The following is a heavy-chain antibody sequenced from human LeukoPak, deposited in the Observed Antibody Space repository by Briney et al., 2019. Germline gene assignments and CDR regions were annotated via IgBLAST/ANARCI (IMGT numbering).Heavy chain of an antibody. CDR3: ARSGRGGFNWFDP. V-gene: IGHV4-34*01. J-gene: IGHJ5*02. CDR2: INHSGST. D-gene: IGHD1-26*01. CDR1: GGSFSGYY. Sequence: SETLSLTCAVYGGSFSGYYWSWIRQPPGKGLEWIGEINHSGSTNYNPSLKSRVTISVDTSKNQFSLKLSSVTAADTAVYYCARSGRGGFNWFDPWGQGTLVTVSS.